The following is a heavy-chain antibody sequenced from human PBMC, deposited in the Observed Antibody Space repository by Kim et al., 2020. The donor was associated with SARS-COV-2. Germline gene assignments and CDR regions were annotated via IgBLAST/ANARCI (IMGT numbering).Heavy chain of an antibody. CDR1: GFTFSHSA. V-gene: IGHV3-73*01. D-gene: IGHD1-26*01. CDR2: IRSKVNSYAT. Sequence: GGSLRLSCAASGFTFSHSAMHWVRQASGKGLEWVGRIRSKVNSYATVYAVSVEGRFTISRDDSKNTAYLQMDSLKTEDTAVYYCARGPPYSESYWDAFDIWGQGTMVTVSS. CDR3: ARGPPYSESYWDAFDI. J-gene: IGHJ3*02.